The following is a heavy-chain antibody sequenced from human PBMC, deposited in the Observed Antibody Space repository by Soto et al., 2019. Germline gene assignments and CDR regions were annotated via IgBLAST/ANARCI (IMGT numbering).Heavy chain of an antibody. CDR3: ACWYSSDAFDP. Sequence: PSETLSLTCPLSGVSISSYYLSSIGHPPGKGLEGICNIYYSGSTHSNPSPKIRVTISVDTAKNQFALKLSSVTAADSAVYYCACWYSSDAFDPWGQGTLVTVSS. J-gene: IGHJ5*02. D-gene: IGHD6-25*01. CDR1: GVSISSYY. CDR2: IYYSGST. V-gene: IGHV4-59*08.